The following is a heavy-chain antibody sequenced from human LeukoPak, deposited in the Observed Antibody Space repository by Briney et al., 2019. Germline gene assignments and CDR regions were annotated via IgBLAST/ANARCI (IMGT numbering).Heavy chain of an antibody. CDR1: GYTFTGYG. CDR2: ISAYNGNT. J-gene: IGHJ3*02. V-gene: IGHV1-18*01. D-gene: IGHD3-22*01. Sequence: GASVKVSCKASGYTFTGYGISWVRQAPGQGLEWMGWISAYNGNTNYAQKLQGRVTTTTDTSTSTAYMELRSLRFDDTAVYYCARGYYYDSMIDAFDIWGQGTMVTVSS. CDR3: ARGYYYDSMIDAFDI.